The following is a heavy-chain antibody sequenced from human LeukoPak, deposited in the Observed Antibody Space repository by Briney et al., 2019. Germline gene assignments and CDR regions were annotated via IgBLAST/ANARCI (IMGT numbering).Heavy chain of an antibody. V-gene: IGHV3-23*01. J-gene: IGHJ6*02. Sequence: AGGSLRLSCAASGFTFSSYAMSWVRQAPGKGLEWVSAISGSGGSTYYADSVKGRFTISRDNSKNMLYLQMNSLRAEDTAVYYCAKVRFLEWSEGGMDVWGQGTTVTASS. CDR3: AKVRFLEWSEGGMDV. CDR2: ISGSGGST. D-gene: IGHD3-3*01. CDR1: GFTFSSYA.